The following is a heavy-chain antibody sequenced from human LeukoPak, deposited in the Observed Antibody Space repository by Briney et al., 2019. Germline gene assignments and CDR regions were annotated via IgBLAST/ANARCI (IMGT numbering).Heavy chain of an antibody. CDR2: IYYSGST. D-gene: IGHD3-10*01. CDR1: GGSISSSSYY. Sequence: SETLSLTCTVSGGSISSSSYYWGWIRQPPGKGLEWIGSIYYSGSTYYNPPLKSRVTISVDTSKNRFSLKLSSVTAADTAVYYCARDSGGRGLNWGQGTLVTVSS. V-gene: IGHV4-39*02. J-gene: IGHJ1*01. CDR3: ARDSGGRGLN.